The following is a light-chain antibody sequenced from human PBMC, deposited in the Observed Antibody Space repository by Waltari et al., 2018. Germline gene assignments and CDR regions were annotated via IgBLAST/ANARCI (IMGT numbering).Light chain of an antibody. CDR3: TQALHTPPT. CDR1: QSLLHSDGYNY. Sequence: EIVMTQSPLSLPVTPGEPASISCRSSQSLLHSDGYNYLNWYLQKPGQSPQLLIYLSFIRASGVPDRFTGSGAGTDFTLKISRVEAEDVGFYYCTQALHTPPTFGQGTRAEIK. V-gene: IGKV2-28*01. CDR2: LSF. J-gene: IGKJ1*01.